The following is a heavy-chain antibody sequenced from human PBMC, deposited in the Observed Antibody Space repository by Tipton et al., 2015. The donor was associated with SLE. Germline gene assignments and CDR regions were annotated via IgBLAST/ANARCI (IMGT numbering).Heavy chain of an antibody. CDR1: GGSFSGYY. CDR2: INHSGST. V-gene: IGHV4-34*01. J-gene: IGHJ4*02. CDR3: ARKGNCSGGSCFDY. D-gene: IGHD2-15*01. Sequence: KPSETLSLTCSVYGGSFSGYYWSWIRQPPGKGLEWIGEINHSGSTNYNPSLKSRVTISVDTSKNQFSLKLSSVTAADTAVYYCARKGNCSGGSCFDYWGQGTLVTVSS.